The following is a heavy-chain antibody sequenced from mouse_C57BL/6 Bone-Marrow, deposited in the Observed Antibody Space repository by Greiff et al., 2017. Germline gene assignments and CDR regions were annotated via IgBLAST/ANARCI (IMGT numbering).Heavy chain of an antibody. CDR2: ISSGGDYI. CDR3: TRSRDCYNAY. V-gene: IGHV5-9-1*02. D-gene: IGHD1-1*01. Sequence: EVKLQESGEGLVKPGGSLKLSCAASGFTFSGYAMYWVRQTPEKRLEWVAYISSGGDYIYYADNVKGRFTITRDNARNTLYLQMSSLKSDDTAMYYCTRSRDCYNAYWGQGTLVTVSA. CDR1: GFTFSGYA. J-gene: IGHJ3*01.